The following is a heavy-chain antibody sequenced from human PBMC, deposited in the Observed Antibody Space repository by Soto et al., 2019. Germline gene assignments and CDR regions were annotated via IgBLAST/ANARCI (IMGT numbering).Heavy chain of an antibody. J-gene: IGHJ3*02. CDR2: IYYSGST. D-gene: IGHD3-9*01. Sequence: QVQLQESGPGLVKPSQTLSLTCTVSGGSISSGGYYWSWIRQHPGKGLEWIGYIYYSGSTYYNPSLRSRVTTSEDTSKNQFSLKLSSVTAADTVVYYCASTYDILTGAKAFDIWGQGTMVTVSS. V-gene: IGHV4-31*03. CDR3: ASTYDILTGAKAFDI. CDR1: GGSISSGGYY.